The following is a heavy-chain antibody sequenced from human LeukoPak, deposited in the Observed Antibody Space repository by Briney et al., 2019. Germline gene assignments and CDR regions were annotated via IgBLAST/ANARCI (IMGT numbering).Heavy chain of an antibody. J-gene: IGHJ5*02. V-gene: IGHV4-59*08. CDR3: ARSEVGFGELFWLDP. Sequence: SETLSLTCTVSGGSISSYYWSWIRQPPGKGLEWIGYIYYSGSTNYNPSLKSRVTISVDTSKNQFSLKLSSVTAADTAVYYCARSEVGFGELFWLDPWGQGTLVTVSS. CDR1: GGSISSYY. CDR2: IYYSGST. D-gene: IGHD3-10*01.